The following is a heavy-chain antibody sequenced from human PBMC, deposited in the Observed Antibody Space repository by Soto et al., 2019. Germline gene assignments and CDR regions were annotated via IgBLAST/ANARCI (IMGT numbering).Heavy chain of an antibody. Sequence: EVQLVESGGGLVQPGGSLRLSCAASGFIFSNYWITWVRQAPGKGLEWVANLNQDGSEKYYVDSIKGRFTISRDNAQNSLYLQMSSQRAEDTAVYYCVRGDLMWGGPGARVTVSS. J-gene: IGHJ4*03. D-gene: IGHD1-26*01. CDR3: VRGDLMW. V-gene: IGHV3-7*03. CDR2: LNQDGSEK. CDR1: GFIFSNYW.